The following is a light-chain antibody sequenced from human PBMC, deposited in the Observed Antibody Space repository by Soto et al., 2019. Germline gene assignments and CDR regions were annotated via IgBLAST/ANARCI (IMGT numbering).Light chain of an antibody. J-gene: IGKJ1*01. CDR3: QQYYRYPWT. Sequence: DIQMTQYTSTLSASVGDSVTMTCRASQNIRNRLAWYQQKPGKAPNPLIYDASSLKSGVPSRFSGSGSGTDFTLTISDMQPDDFATYYCQQYYRYPWTFGQGTKVDI. V-gene: IGKV1-5*01. CDR1: QNIRNR. CDR2: DAS.